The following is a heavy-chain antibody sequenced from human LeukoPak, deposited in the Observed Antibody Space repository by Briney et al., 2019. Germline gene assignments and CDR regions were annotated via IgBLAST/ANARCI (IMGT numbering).Heavy chain of an antibody. J-gene: IGHJ4*02. Sequence: SETLSLTCAVYGGSFSGYYWSWIRQPPGKGLEWIGEINHSGSTNYNPSLKSRVTISVDTSKNQFSLKLSSVTAADTAVYYCAREELWSTIFDYWGQGTLVTVSS. CDR1: GGSFSGYY. CDR2: INHSGST. D-gene: IGHD5-18*01. V-gene: IGHV4-34*01. CDR3: AREELWSTIFDY.